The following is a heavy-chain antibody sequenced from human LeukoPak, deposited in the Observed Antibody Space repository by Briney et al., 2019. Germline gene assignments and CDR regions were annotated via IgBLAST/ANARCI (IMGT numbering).Heavy chain of an antibody. V-gene: IGHV1-18*04. Sequence: ASVKVSCKASGYNFISYYMHWVRQAPGQGLEWMGWISAYNGDTNYAQKLQGRVTMTTDTSTSTAYMELRSLRSDDTAVYYCARDPGYCSSTSCYGRGSFDYWGQGTLVTVSS. CDR1: GYNFISYY. CDR2: ISAYNGDT. J-gene: IGHJ4*02. CDR3: ARDPGYCSSTSCYGRGSFDY. D-gene: IGHD2-2*01.